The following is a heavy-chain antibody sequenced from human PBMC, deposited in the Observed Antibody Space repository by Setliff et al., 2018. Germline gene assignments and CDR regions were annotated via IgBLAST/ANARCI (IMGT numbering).Heavy chain of an antibody. CDR2: THTDGITI. CDR3: ARRLPYFGMDV. J-gene: IGHJ6*02. CDR1: GFTFRTYE. Sequence: LRLSCEASGFTFRTYEMIWVRQAPGKGLERVSKTHTDGITIYSDSVRGRFTISRDSAKNSLHLQMTSLSAEDTAVYYCARRLPYFGMDVWGQGTTVTAP. D-gene: IGHD2-15*01. V-gene: IGHV3-48*03.